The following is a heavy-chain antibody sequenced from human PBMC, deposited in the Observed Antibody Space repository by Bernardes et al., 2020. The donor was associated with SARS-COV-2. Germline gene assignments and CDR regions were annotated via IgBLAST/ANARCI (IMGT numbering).Heavy chain of an antibody. CDR1: GFTFSSYG. CDR2: IWYDGSNK. D-gene: IGHD3-9*01. Sequence: GGSLRLSCAASGFTFSSYGMHWVRQAPGKGLEWVAVIWYDGSNKYYADSVKGRFTISRDNSKNTLYLQMNSLRAEDTAVYYCARDLLRYFDWSLYYYYGMDVWGQGTTVTVSS. J-gene: IGHJ6*02. V-gene: IGHV3-33*01. CDR3: ARDLLRYFDWSLYYYYGMDV.